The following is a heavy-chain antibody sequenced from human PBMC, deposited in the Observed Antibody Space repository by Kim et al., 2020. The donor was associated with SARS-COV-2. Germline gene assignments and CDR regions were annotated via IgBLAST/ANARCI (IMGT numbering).Heavy chain of an antibody. J-gene: IGHJ4*02. D-gene: IGHD6-19*01. Sequence: SETLSLTCAVSGGSISSSNWWSWVRQPPGKGLEWIGEIYHSGSTNYNPSLKSRVTISVDKSKNQFSLKLSSVTAADTAVYYCARDGNGGWHPTFDYWGQGTLVNVSS. CDR1: GGSISSSNW. CDR3: ARDGNGGWHPTFDY. CDR2: IYHSGST. V-gene: IGHV4-4*02.